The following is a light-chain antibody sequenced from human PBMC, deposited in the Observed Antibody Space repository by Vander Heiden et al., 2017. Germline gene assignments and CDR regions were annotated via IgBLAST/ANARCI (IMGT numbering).Light chain of an antibody. CDR3: QQYDKWPPWT. Sequence: EIEMTQSPATLSVSPGERATLSCRASQSVNSNLAWYQQKPGQAPRLLIYGASTRASAIPPRFSGSGSGTEFTLTISSLQSEDFAVYYCQQYDKWPPWTFGQGTKVEIK. CDR1: QSVNSN. V-gene: IGKV3-15*01. CDR2: GAS. J-gene: IGKJ1*01.